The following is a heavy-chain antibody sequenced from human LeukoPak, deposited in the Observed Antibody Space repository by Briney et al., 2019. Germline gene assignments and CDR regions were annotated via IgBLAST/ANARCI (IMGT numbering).Heavy chain of an antibody. CDR2: IRNKVNNYIT. D-gene: IGHD4-23*01. J-gene: IGHJ4*01. CDR1: GFTYSDHY. V-gene: IGHV3-72*01. Sequence: PGGALRLTFAASGFTYSDHYLDWIRQRPAKGLAWVCRIRNKVNNYITEYAPSVKGRFTISRDDSKNSLSLHMNPLKPEHTAVYYFTRVDVAPLIEVDRTTVDDYGGQGRLV. CDR3: TRVDVAPLIEVDRTTVDDY.